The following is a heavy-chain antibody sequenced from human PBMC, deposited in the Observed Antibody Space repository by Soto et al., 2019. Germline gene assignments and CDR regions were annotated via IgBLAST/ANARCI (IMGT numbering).Heavy chain of an antibody. CDR2: IYYSGST. CDR1: GGSISSGDYY. CDR3: ARVRSSSWSVDY. Sequence: SETLSLTCTVSGGSISSGDYYWSWIRQPPGKGLEWIGYIYYSGSTYYNPSLKSRVTISVDTSKNQFSLKLSSVTAADTAVYYCARVRSSSWSVDYSGQITLVTVSS. V-gene: IGHV4-30-4*01. D-gene: IGHD6-13*01. J-gene: IGHJ4*02.